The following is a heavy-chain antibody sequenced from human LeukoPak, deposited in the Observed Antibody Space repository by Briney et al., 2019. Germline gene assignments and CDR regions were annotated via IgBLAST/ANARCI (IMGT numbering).Heavy chain of an antibody. V-gene: IGHV4-34*01. CDR1: GGSFSGYY. Sequence: PSETLSLTCAVYGGSFSGYYWSWIRQPPGKWLEWIGEINHSGSTSYNPSLKSRVTKSVDTSKNQFSLKLSSVTAADTAVYYCAIRLGDQYNRFDPWGQGTLVTVSS. CDR3: AIRLGDQYNRFDP. CDR2: INHSGST. D-gene: IGHD3-10*01. J-gene: IGHJ5*02.